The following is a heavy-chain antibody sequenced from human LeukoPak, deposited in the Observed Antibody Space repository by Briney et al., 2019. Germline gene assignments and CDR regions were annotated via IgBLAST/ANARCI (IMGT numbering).Heavy chain of an antibody. Sequence: GRSLRLSCAASGFTFSSYAMHWVRQAPGKGLEWVAVISYDGSNKYYADSVKGRFTISRDNSKNTLYLQMNSLRAEDTAVYYCARDRGGYCSGGTCYPGLLSYSMDVWGKGTTVTVSS. D-gene: IGHD2-15*01. CDR1: GFTFSSYA. CDR2: ISYDGSNK. V-gene: IGHV3-30*04. J-gene: IGHJ6*04. CDR3: ARDRGGYCSGGTCYPGLLSYSMDV.